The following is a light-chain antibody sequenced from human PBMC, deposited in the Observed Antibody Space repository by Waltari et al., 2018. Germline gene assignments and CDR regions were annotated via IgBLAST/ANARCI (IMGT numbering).Light chain of an antibody. CDR3: CSYAGSYTPWV. CDR1: SSDVGGYNY. J-gene: IGLJ3*02. CDR2: GVD. Sequence: QSALTQPRSVSGSPGQSVTISCTGTSSDVGGYNYVSWYQQHPGKAPKLWIYGVDKRPSGVPDRFTGSKSGNTASLTVSGLQAEDEADYYCCSYAGSYTPWVFGGGTELTVL. V-gene: IGLV2-11*01.